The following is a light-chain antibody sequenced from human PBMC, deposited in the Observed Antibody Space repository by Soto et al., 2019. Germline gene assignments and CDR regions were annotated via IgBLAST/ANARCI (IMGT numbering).Light chain of an antibody. CDR2: DVS. CDR3: SSYTNTNTPVI. Sequence: QSVLTQPASVSGSPGQSITISCTGTSSDVGGYNYVSWYQQHPGKVPKLMIYDVSYRPSGVSDRFSGSKSGNTASLTISGLQAEDEADYYCSSYTNTNTPVIFGGGTKVTVL. V-gene: IGLV2-14*01. J-gene: IGLJ2*01. CDR1: SSDVGGYNY.